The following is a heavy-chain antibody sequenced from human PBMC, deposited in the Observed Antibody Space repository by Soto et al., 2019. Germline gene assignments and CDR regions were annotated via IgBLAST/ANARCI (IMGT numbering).Heavy chain of an antibody. Sequence: QVQLVQSGAEVKKPGSSVKVSCKASGGTFSRYTVTWVRQAPGQGLEWMGGITPMFGTPSYAQKFQGRVKITADESKSTAYMELSSLRSEDTAMYYCARDGTLYDSSAYYYLYWGQGTLVTVSS. J-gene: IGHJ4*02. D-gene: IGHD3-22*01. V-gene: IGHV1-69*01. CDR2: ITPMFGTP. CDR1: GGTFSRYT. CDR3: ARDGTLYDSSAYYYLY.